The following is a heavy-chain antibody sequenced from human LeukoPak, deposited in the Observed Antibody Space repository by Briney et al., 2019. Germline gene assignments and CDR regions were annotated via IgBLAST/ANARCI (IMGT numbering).Heavy chain of an antibody. CDR3: AREARYSSSRYYFDY. CDR1: GFTFSDYY. V-gene: IGHV3-11*04. J-gene: IGHJ4*02. Sequence: GGSLRLSCAASGFTFSDYYMSWIRQAPGKGLEWVSYISSSGSTIYYADPVKGRFTISRDNAKNSLYLQMNSLRAEDTAVYYCAREARYSSSRYYFDYWGQGTLVTVSS. D-gene: IGHD6-13*01. CDR2: ISSSGSTI.